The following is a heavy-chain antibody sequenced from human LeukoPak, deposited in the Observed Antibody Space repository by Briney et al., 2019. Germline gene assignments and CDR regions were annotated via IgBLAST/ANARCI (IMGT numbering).Heavy chain of an antibody. D-gene: IGHD6-19*01. J-gene: IGHJ5*02. CDR1: GFTFSSYV. V-gene: IGHV3-23*01. CDR2: ISGSGVST. Sequence: GGSLRLSCAASGFTFSSYVMTWVRQAPGRGLEWVSGISGSGVSTYYADSVKGRFTISRDNSKNTLYLQINSLRAEDTAIYYCATGASSGWLLYWFDPWGQGTLVTVSS. CDR3: ATGASSGWLLYWFDP.